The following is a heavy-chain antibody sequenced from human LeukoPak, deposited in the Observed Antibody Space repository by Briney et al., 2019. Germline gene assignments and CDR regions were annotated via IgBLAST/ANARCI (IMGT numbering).Heavy chain of an antibody. Sequence: SETPSLTCTVPGGSISSSSYYWGSIRQPPGKGLGWILSIYNSGSTYYNPSLKSRVTIYVDTSKNQFSFKLSSVPDADTAVYYCARNQHYNGYSSSSLWYFDYWGQGPLVTVSP. D-gene: IGHD6-13*01. CDR3: ARNQHYNGYSSSSLWYFDY. V-gene: IGHV4-39*01. CDR2: IYNSGST. CDR1: GGSISSSSYY. J-gene: IGHJ4*02.